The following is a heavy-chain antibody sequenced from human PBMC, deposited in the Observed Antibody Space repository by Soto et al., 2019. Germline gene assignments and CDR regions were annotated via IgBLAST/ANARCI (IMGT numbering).Heavy chain of an antibody. CDR1: GFTFISYA. V-gene: IGHV3-21*01. CDR3: ARGVPWGPFDY. D-gene: IGHD3-16*01. Sequence: GFLRLSCAASGFTFISYAMSWVRQAPGKGLEWVSSISSSSSYIYYADSVKGRFTISRDNAKNSLYLQMNSLRAEDTAVYYCARGVPWGPFDYWGQGTLVTVSS. J-gene: IGHJ4*02. CDR2: ISSSSSYI.